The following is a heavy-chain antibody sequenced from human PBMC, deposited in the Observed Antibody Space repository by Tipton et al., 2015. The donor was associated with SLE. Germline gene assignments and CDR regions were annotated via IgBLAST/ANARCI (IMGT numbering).Heavy chain of an antibody. J-gene: IGHJ5*02. CDR1: GGSFSSYY. CDR3: ARDRGKVFWGYNWFDP. V-gene: IGHV4-39*07. D-gene: IGHD3-10*01. Sequence: TLSLTCAVYGGSFSSYYWGWIRQPPGKGLEWIGSIYYSGSTYYNPSLKSRITISVDTSKNQFSLKLSSVTAADTAVYYCARDRGKVFWGYNWFDPWGQGTLVTVSS. CDR2: IYYSGST.